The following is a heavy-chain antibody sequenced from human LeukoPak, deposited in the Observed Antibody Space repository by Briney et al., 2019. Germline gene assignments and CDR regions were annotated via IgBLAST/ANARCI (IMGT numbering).Heavy chain of an antibody. CDR3: AKQYSGSYYSPLYFDY. V-gene: IGHV3-9*01. Sequence: GGSLRLSCAATVFTFNYFTINWVRQAPGKGLEWVSSINWNSGSIGYADSVKGRFTISRDNAKNSLYLQMNSLTAEDTALYYCAKQYSGSYYSPLYFDYWGQGTLVTVSS. CDR2: INWNSGSI. D-gene: IGHD1-26*01. J-gene: IGHJ4*02. CDR1: VFTFNYFT.